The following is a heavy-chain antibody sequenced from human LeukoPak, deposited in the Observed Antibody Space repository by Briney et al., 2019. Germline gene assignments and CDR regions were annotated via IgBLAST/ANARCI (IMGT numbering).Heavy chain of an antibody. V-gene: IGHV1-24*01. CDR3: ARGRLSLITARANFFDY. D-gene: IGHD3-16*01. CDR2: FDPEDGET. CDR1: GYTLTELS. Sequence: GASVKVSCKVSGYTLTELSMHWVRQAPGKGLEWMGGFDPEDGETIYAQKFQGRVTFSRDTSKTTAYMEVSSLRSDDTAVYYCARGRLSLITARANFFDYWGQGTRVTVSS. J-gene: IGHJ4*02.